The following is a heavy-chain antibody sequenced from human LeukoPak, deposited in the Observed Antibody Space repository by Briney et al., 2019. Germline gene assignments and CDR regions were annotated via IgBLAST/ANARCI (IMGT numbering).Heavy chain of an antibody. Sequence: ASVKVSCKASGYTFTGYYMHWVRQAPGQGLEWMGWINPNSGGTNYAQKFQGRVTMTRDTSISTAYMELSRLRSDDTAVYYCARAPRVASSGFILFDYWGQGTLVTVSS. CDR1: GYTFTGYY. V-gene: IGHV1-2*02. D-gene: IGHD3-22*01. CDR3: ARAPRVASSGFILFDY. J-gene: IGHJ4*02. CDR2: INPNSGGT.